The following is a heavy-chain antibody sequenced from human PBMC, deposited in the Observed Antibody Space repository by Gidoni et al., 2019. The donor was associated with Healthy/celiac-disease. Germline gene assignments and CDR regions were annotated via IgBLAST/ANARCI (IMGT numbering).Heavy chain of an antibody. CDR1: GFTCSNAW. Sequence: VQLVESGGGWVKPGGSLGLSCAASGFTCSNAWMSWVRQAPGKGLEWVGRSKSKTDGGTTDYAAPVKGRFTISRDDSKNTLYLQMNSLKTEDTAVYYCTTVVTANVWGQGTLVTVSS. CDR2: SKSKTDGGTT. CDR3: TTVVTANV. D-gene: IGHD2-21*02. J-gene: IGHJ4*02. V-gene: IGHV3-15*01.